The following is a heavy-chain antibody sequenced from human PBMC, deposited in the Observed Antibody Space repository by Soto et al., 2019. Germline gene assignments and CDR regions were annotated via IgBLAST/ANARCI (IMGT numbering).Heavy chain of an antibody. V-gene: IGHV4-34*01. CDR2: FNHSGNT. Sequence: QVQLQQWGAGLLKPSETLSLTCAVYGGSFSGYYWTSIRQPPGTGLVCSGEFNHSGNTNYNPSLKSRITISVDTSKNQFSLNPTSVTAADTAVYYCARDKITGLFDYWGQGTTVTVSS. D-gene: IGHD3-10*01. J-gene: IGHJ4*02. CDR3: ARDKITGLFDY. CDR1: GGSFSGYY.